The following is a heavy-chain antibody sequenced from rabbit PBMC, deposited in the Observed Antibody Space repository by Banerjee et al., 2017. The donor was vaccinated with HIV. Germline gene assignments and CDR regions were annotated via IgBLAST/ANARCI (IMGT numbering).Heavy chain of an antibody. J-gene: IGHJ4*01. CDR2: INTSSGNT. V-gene: IGHV1S40*01. Sequence: WVRQAPGKGLEWIVCINTSSGNTVYATWAKGRFTISKTSWTTVTLQMTSLTAADTATYFCARDLSAYGDSSGLGLWGPGTLVTVS. CDR3: ARDLSAYGDSSGLGL. D-gene: IGHD1-1*01.